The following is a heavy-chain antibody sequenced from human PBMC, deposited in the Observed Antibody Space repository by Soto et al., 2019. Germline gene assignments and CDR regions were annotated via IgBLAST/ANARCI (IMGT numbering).Heavy chain of an antibody. D-gene: IGHD4-17*01. V-gene: IGHV3-21*01. CDR2: ISSGTTYI. CDR3: VRRGLSGDFAGKTGNWFDP. Sequence: PGGSLRLSCTPSGFSFNMYTMSWVRQAPGRGLEWLSSISSGTTYIYYADSVKGRFTVSRDNAKNSLWLQMNSLRAEDTAVYYCVRRGLSGDFAGKTGNWFDPWGQGTLVTVSS. CDR1: GFSFNMYT. J-gene: IGHJ5*02.